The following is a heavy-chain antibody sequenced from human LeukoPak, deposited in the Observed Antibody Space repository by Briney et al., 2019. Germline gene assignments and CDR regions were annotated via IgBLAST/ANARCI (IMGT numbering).Heavy chain of an antibody. Sequence: GGSLRLSCAASGFTFSSYAMHWVRQAPGKGLEWVSAISGSGGSTYYADSVKGRFTISRDNSKNTLYLQMNSLRAEDTAVYYCARGSSSGYYPSFDYWGQGTLVTVSP. CDR2: ISGSGGST. CDR3: ARGSSSGYYPSFDY. J-gene: IGHJ4*02. D-gene: IGHD3-22*01. CDR1: GFTFSSYA. V-gene: IGHV3-23*01.